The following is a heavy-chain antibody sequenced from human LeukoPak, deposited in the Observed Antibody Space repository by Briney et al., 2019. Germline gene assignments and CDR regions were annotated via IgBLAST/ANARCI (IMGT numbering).Heavy chain of an antibody. Sequence: LGESLKISCKGSGYSFTSYWIGWVRQMPGKDLEWMGIIYPGDSDTRYSPSFQGQVTISADKSISTAFLQWSSLKASDTAMYYCASQVEDRDYGMDVWGQGTTVTVSS. CDR2: IYPGDSDT. D-gene: IGHD2-15*01. CDR1: GYSFTSYW. V-gene: IGHV5-51*01. CDR3: ASQVEDRDYGMDV. J-gene: IGHJ6*02.